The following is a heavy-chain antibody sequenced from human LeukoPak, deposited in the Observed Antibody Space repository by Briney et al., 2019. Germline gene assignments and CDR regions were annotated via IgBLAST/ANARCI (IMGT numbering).Heavy chain of an antibody. V-gene: IGHV3-23*01. CDR3: AKWTTRRYQLLSALPTIPDDAFDI. CDR1: GFTFSTYA. D-gene: IGHD2-2*01. CDR2: ISDSGSST. J-gene: IGHJ3*02. Sequence: GGSLRLSCAASGFTFSTYAMNWVRQAPGKGLEWVSGISDSGSSTYYADSVKGRFTISRDNSNSTLYLQMDSLSAEDTALYYCAKWTTRRYQLLSALPTIPDDAFDIWGQGTMVTVSS.